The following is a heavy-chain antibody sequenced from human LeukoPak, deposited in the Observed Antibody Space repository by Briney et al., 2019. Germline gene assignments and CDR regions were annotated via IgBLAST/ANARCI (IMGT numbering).Heavy chain of an antibody. Sequence: GGSLRLSCAASGFTFSSYWMSWVRQAPGKGLELVANIKQDGSEKYYVDSVKGRFTISRDNAKNSLYLQMNSLRAEDTAVYYCARSLPTYYYDSSGLFDYWGQGTLVTVSS. D-gene: IGHD3-22*01. CDR2: IKQDGSEK. CDR3: ARSLPTYYYDSSGLFDY. CDR1: GFTFSSYW. J-gene: IGHJ4*02. V-gene: IGHV3-7*01.